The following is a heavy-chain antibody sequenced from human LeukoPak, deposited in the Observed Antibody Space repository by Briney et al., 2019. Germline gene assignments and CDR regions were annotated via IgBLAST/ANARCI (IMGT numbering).Heavy chain of an antibody. V-gene: IGHV3-23*01. CDR3: AKDRLSLDY. Sequence: GGSLRLSCAASGFTFSSYGMSWVRQAPGKGLEWVSGISGGGGSTYYADSVKGRFTISRDNSKNTLYLQMNSLRAEDTAVYYCAKDRLSLDYWGQGTLVTVSS. CDR1: GFTFSSYG. D-gene: IGHD2/OR15-2a*01. J-gene: IGHJ4*02. CDR2: ISGGGGST.